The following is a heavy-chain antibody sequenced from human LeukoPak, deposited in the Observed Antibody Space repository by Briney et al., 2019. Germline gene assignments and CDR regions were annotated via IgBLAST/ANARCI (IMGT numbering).Heavy chain of an antibody. Sequence: GGSLRLSCAASGFTFSSYWMTWVRQASGKGLEWVANIKQDGSEKYYVDSVKGRFTISRDNAKNSLYLQMNSLRAEDTAVYYCATSLRLYYYDSSAYYAHWGQETLVTASS. D-gene: IGHD3-22*01. J-gene: IGHJ4*02. V-gene: IGHV3-7*01. CDR2: IKQDGSEK. CDR1: GFTFSSYW. CDR3: ATSLRLYYYDSSAYYAH.